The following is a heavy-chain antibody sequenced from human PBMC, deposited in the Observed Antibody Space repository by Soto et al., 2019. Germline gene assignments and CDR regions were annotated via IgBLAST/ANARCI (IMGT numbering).Heavy chain of an antibody. J-gene: IGHJ4*02. Sequence: SETLSLTCTVSGGSISSYYWSWIRQPPGKGLEWIVYIYYSGSTNYNPSLKSRVTISVDTSKNQLSLKLSSVTAADTAVYYCARAIAAAATDFDYWGQGTLVTVSS. V-gene: IGHV4-59*01. CDR3: ARAIAAAATDFDY. CDR2: IYYSGST. D-gene: IGHD6-13*01. CDR1: GGSISSYY.